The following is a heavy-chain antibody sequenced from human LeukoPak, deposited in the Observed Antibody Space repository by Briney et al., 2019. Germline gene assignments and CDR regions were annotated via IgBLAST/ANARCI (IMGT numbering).Heavy chain of an antibody. Sequence: GGSLRLSCAASGFTFDDYAMHWVRQAPGKGLEWVSGISWNSGSIGCADSVKGRFTISRDNAKNSLYLQMNSLRAEDTALYYCAKDSDSSSWYDEGYFDYWGQGTLVTVSS. CDR2: ISWNSGSI. V-gene: IGHV3-9*01. CDR3: AKDSDSSSWYDEGYFDY. J-gene: IGHJ4*02. CDR1: GFTFDDYA. D-gene: IGHD6-13*01.